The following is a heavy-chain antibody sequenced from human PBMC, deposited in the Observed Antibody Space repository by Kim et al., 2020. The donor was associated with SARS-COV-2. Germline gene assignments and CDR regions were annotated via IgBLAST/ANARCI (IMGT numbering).Heavy chain of an antibody. J-gene: IGHJ6*02. V-gene: IGHV7-4-1*01. CDR1: GYSFTSHA. CDR3: ARGGGDCSGGGCIHYYALDV. Sequence: ASVKVSCKASGYSFTSHALHWVRQAPGQGLEWMGWIKTNTGYTTYAYDSRRRFDFSLDTSVNTAFLNIVNLMPEDTAVYYCARGGGDCSGGGCIHYYALDVWGQGTTVSVS. CDR2: IKTNTGYT. D-gene: IGHD2-15*01.